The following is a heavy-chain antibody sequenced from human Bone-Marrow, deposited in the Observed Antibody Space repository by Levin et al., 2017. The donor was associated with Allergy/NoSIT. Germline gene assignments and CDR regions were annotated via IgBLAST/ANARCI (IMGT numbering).Heavy chain of an antibody. CDR2: VDPVDGEK. J-gene: IGHJ3*02. CDR3: ATTEGSGSYFAFNI. CDR1: GNTLTEFS. D-gene: IGHD3-10*01. Sequence: GESLKISCKVSGNTLTEFSMHWVRQAPGKGLEWMGGVDPVDGEKIYGQKFQGRVTMTEDTSKDTAYMELSSLRSEDTAVYYCATTEGSGSYFAFNIWGQGTLVTVSS. V-gene: IGHV1-24*01.